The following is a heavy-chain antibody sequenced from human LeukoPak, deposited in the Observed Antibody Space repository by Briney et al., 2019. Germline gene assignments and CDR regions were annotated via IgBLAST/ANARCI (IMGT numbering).Heavy chain of an antibody. D-gene: IGHD6-13*01. Sequence: ASVKVSCKASGYTFTSYYMHWVRQAPGQGLEWMGIINPSGGSTSYAQKFQGRVTMTRDTSTSTVYMELSSLRPEDTAVYYCARDKGIAAAANQRYAMDVWGQGTTVTVSS. CDR1: GYTFTSYY. J-gene: IGHJ6*02. CDR3: ARDKGIAAAANQRYAMDV. CDR2: INPSGGST. V-gene: IGHV1-46*01.